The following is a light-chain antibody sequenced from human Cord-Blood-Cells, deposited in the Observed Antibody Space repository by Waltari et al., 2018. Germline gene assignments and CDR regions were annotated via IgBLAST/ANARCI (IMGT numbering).Light chain of an antibody. CDR3: AAWDDSLNGLYV. J-gene: IGLJ1*01. CDR2: SNN. CDR1: SSNIGSNT. V-gene: IGLV1-44*01. Sequence: QSVLTQPPSASGTPGQRVTISCSGSSSNIGSNTVTWYQQLPGTAPKLLIYSNNQRPPGVPDRFSGSKSGTSASLAISGLQSEDEADYYCAAWDDSLNGLYVFGTGTKVTVL.